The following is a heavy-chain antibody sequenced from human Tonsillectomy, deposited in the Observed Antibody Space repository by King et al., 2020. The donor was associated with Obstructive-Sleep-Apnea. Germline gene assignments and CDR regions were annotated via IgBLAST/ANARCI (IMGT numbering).Heavy chain of an antibody. V-gene: IGHV3-33*03. J-gene: IGHJ6*02. CDR2: IGYDGSDK. CDR3: AKDPRGGYDSNYYAMDV. Sequence: VQLVESGGGVVQPGRSLRLSCAASGFTXSSYGMHWVRQAPGKGLEWVAVIGYDGSDKYYADSVKGRFTISRDNSKNTLYLQMNSLRAEDTAVYYCAKDPRGGYDSNYYAMDVWGQGTTVTVSS. CDR1: GFTXSSYG. D-gene: IGHD5-12*01.